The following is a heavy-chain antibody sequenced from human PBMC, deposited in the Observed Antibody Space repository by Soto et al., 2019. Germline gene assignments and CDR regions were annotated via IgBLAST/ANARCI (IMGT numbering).Heavy chain of an antibody. D-gene: IGHD6-13*01. CDR3: ALKKGEYSSSWYRGGFNWFDP. V-gene: IGHV4-39*01. CDR2: IYYSGST. Sequence: QLQLQESGPGLVKPSETLSLTCTVSGGSISSSSYYWGWIRQPPGKGLEWIGSIYYSGSTYYNPSLKSRVTISVDTSKNQFSLKLSSVTAADTAVYYCALKKGEYSSSWYRGGFNWFDPWGQGTLVTVSS. J-gene: IGHJ5*02. CDR1: GGSISSSSYY.